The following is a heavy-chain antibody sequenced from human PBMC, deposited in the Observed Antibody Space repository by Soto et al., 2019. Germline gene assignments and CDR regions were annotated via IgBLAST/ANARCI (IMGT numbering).Heavy chain of an antibody. J-gene: IGHJ4*02. Sequence: PGGSLRLSCAASGFILSNYVMSWVRQAPGKVLELVSSISDSGVTSYYADSVKGRFTISRDNSKNTLYLQMNSLRAEDTAIYYCAKRPRALLTFDYWGQGTLVTVSS. V-gene: IGHV3-23*01. D-gene: IGHD1-26*01. CDR3: AKRPRALLTFDY. CDR2: ISDSGVTS. CDR1: GFILSNYV.